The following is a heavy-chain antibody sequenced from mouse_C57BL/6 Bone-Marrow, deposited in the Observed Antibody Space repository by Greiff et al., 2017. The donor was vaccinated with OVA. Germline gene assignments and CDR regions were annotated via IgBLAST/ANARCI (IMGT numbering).Heavy chain of an antibody. Sequence: QVQLQQSGPELVKPGASVKLSCKASGYAFSSSWMNWVKQRPGKGLEWIGRIYPGDGDTNYNGKFKGKATLTADKSSSTAYMQLSSLTSEDSAVYFCEEVTTVGATPYWYFDVWGTGTTVTVSA. CDR2: IYPGDGDT. D-gene: IGHD1-1*01. V-gene: IGHV1-82*01. J-gene: IGHJ1*03. CDR3: EEVTTVGATPYWYFDV. CDR1: GYAFSSSW.